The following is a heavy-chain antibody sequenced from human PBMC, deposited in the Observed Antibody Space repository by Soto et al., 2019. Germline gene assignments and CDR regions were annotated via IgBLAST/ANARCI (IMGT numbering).Heavy chain of an antibody. Sequence: VQLLESGGGLVQPGGSLRLSCAASGFPFSATGMLWLRQRPGGGLQGVAAIGPDPTNTKYTDSVKGRFTISRDNSKSMVILQMTNLRAEDTALYYCTTARHCSSDACPAAEWGQGTLITVSS. J-gene: IGHJ4*02. V-gene: IGHV3-23*03. D-gene: IGHD2-2*01. CDR1: GFPFSATG. CDR2: IGPDPTNT. CDR3: TTARHCSSDACPAAE.